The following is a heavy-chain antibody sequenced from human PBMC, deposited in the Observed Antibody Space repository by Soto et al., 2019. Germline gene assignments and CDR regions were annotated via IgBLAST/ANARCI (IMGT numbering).Heavy chain of an antibody. V-gene: IGHV4-30-2*05. CDR1: GGSISSGGYS. J-gene: IGHJ4*02. CDR2: VFHSGST. CDR3: ARDSRGFGELLDY. Sequence: SETLSLTCAVSGGSISSGGYSWSWIRQPPGKGLEWIGYVFHSGSTYYSPSLQSRVTISVDTSKNQFSLKLSSVTAADTAVYYCARDSRGFGELLDYWGQGTLVTVSS. D-gene: IGHD3-10*01.